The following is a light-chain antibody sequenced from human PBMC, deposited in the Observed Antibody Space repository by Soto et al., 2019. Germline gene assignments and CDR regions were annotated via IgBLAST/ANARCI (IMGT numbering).Light chain of an antibody. V-gene: IGKV3-20*01. CDR3: HQYGSSPWT. CDR2: GAS. J-gene: IGKJ1*01. Sequence: EIVLTQSPGTLSLSPGERVTLSCRASQSVSSTYLAWYQQKPGQAPRLLIYGASSRATGIPDRFSGSGSGTDFTLTIRRLEPEDFAVYYCHQYGSSPWTFGQGTKVDIK. CDR1: QSVSSTY.